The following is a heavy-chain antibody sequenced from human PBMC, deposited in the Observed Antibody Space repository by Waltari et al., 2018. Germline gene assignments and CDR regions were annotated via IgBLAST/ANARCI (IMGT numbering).Heavy chain of an antibody. Sequence: EVQLVESGGGLVQPGGSLRLSCAASGFTFSSYSMNWVRQAPGKGLEWVSYISSSSSTIYYADSVKGRFTISRDNAKNSLYLQMNSLRAEDTAVYYCASPVVVAPWYAFDIWGQGTMVTVSS. J-gene: IGHJ3*02. CDR2: ISSSSSTI. V-gene: IGHV3-48*04. CDR3: ASPVVVAPWYAFDI. CDR1: GFTFSSYS. D-gene: IGHD2-15*01.